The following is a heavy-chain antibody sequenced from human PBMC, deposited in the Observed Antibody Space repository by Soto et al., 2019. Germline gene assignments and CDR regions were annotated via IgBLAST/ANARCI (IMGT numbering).Heavy chain of an antibody. CDR1: GYTFTSYD. Sequence: ASVKVSCKASGYTFTSYDINWVRQATGQGLEWMGWMNPNSGNTGYAQKFQGRVTMTRNTSISTAYMELSSLRSEDTAVYYCARGGRYYYYYYMDVWGKGTTVTVSS. J-gene: IGHJ6*03. V-gene: IGHV1-8*01. CDR3: ARGGRYYYYYYMDV. CDR2: MNPNSGNT.